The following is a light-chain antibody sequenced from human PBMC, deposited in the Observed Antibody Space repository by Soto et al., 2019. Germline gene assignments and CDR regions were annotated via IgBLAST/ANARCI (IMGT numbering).Light chain of an antibody. J-gene: IGKJ5*01. Sequence: EIVLTQSPAALSVSPGERATLSCRASESVGRHLAWYHQKPGQAPKLLIFDASTRATGVPARFSGSGSGTDFTLTISSLEPEDFAVYYCQQRSNWPTLGQGTRLEIK. CDR2: DAS. V-gene: IGKV3-11*01. CDR1: ESVGRH. CDR3: QQRSNWPT.